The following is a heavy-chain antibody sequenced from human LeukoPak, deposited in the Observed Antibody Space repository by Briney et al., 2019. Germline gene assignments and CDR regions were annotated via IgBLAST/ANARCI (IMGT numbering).Heavy chain of an antibody. V-gene: IGHV4-39*07. Sequence: SETLSLTCTVSGVSISSSNSYWGWIRQPPGKGLEWIGSIYYSGNTYYNPSLKSRVTISVDTSKNQVSLRLTSVTAADTAIYYCATHKDRQWLDWGQGTLVTVSS. CDR3: ATHKDRQWLD. CDR2: IYYSGNT. J-gene: IGHJ4*02. D-gene: IGHD6-19*01. CDR1: GVSISSSNSY.